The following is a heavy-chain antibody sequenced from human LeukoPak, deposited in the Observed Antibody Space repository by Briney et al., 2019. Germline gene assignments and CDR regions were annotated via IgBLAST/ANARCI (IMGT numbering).Heavy chain of an antibody. CDR2: IKSDGITT. J-gene: IGHJ4*02. D-gene: IGHD6-13*01. V-gene: IGHV3-74*01. Sequence: RTGGSLRLSCAASGFTISSYWMHCVRQAPGKGLVWVSGIKSDGITTYYADSVKGRFTISRDTAKNTLYLQMSSLRAEDTAGYYCASELAAGYWGQGTLVTVSS. CDR1: GFTISSYW. CDR3: ASELAAGY.